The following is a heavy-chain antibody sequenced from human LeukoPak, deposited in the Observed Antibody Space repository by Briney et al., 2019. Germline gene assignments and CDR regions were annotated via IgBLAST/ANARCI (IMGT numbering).Heavy chain of an antibody. CDR3: ARDVVGVAAPDY. V-gene: IGHV3-23*01. CDR1: GFTFSSYA. D-gene: IGHD6-19*01. J-gene: IGHJ4*02. Sequence: PGGSLRLSCAASGFTFSSYAVTWVRQAPGKGLQWVSTISGSGASTYYADSVKGRFTVSRDNSKNTLYLQMNSLRAEDTAVYYCARDVVGVAAPDYWGRGTLVTVSS. CDR2: ISGSGAST.